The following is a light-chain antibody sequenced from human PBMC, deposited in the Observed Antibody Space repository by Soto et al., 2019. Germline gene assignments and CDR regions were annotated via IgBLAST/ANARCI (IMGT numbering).Light chain of an antibody. Sequence: DIQMTQSPSTLSASVGDRVTITCRASQKISSWLAWYQQNPGKAPKLLIYKASSLESGVPSRFSGRGSGTECTLIIRSLKVDDLATCSCRQYNSNPYSFDQGNMLEIK. CDR2: KAS. J-gene: IGKJ2*01. CDR1: QKISSW. CDR3: RQYNSNPYS. V-gene: IGKV1-5*03.